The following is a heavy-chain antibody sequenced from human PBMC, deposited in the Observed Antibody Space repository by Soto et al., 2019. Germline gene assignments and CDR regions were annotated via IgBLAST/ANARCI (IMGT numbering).Heavy chain of an antibody. J-gene: IGHJ4*02. CDR2: IHYSGST. D-gene: IGHD3-9*01. CDR1: GDSISSYS. Sequence: PSETLSLTCTVSGDSISSYSWSWIRQPPGKGLERIAYIHYSGSTKYNPSPKSRITISIDTSRNQISLNLSSVTAADTAVYYCARTSISGYDYWGQGILVTVSS. V-gene: IGHV4-59*12. CDR3: ARTSISGYDY.